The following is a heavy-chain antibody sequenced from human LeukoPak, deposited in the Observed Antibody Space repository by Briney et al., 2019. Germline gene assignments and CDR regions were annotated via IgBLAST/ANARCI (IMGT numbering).Heavy chain of an antibody. D-gene: IGHD6-6*01. CDR2: IYSGGST. J-gene: IGHJ3*01. CDR1: GFTVSSNY. CDR3: ARSSYSSSSSV. Sequence: GGSLRLSCAASGFTVSSNYMSWVRQAPGKGLEWVSVIYSGGSTYYADSVKGRFTTSRDNSKNTLYLQMNSLRAEDTAVYYCARSSYSSSSSVWGQGTMVTISS. V-gene: IGHV3-53*01.